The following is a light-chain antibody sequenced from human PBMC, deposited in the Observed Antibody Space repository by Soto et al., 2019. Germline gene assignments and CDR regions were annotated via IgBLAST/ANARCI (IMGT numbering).Light chain of an antibody. CDR3: QSHDSSLHASV. CDR2: GNT. Sequence: QSVLTQPPSVSGAPGQGVTISCTGSSSNIGAGYDVYWYLQLPGTAPKLLIYGNTNRPSGVPDRFSGSKSGSSASLAITGLQAEDEADYYCQSHDSSLHASVFGTGTKLTVL. V-gene: IGLV1-40*01. CDR1: SSNIGAGYD. J-gene: IGLJ1*01.